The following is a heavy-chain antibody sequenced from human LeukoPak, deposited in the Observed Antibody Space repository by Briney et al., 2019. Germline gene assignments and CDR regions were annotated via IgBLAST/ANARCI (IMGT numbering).Heavy chain of an antibody. CDR2: IKEDGSER. Sequence: GGSLRLSCEGSAFIFSGHWMNWVRQTPGKGLEWVASIKEDGSERQYVDSVKGRFTISRDNSKNTLYLQMNSLRAEDTAVYYCARDAYSSSWYGYDWFDPWGQGTLVTVSS. CDR1: AFIFSGHW. J-gene: IGHJ5*02. V-gene: IGHV3-7*01. CDR3: ARDAYSSSWYGYDWFDP. D-gene: IGHD6-13*01.